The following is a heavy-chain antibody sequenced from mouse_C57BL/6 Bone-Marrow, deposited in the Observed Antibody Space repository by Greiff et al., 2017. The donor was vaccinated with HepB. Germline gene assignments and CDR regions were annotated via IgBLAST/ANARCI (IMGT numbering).Heavy chain of an antibody. D-gene: IGHD2-4*01. V-gene: IGHV1-85*01. CDR3: ARRGYDYGAWFAY. Sequence: VQLQQSGPELVKPGASVKLSCKASGYTFTSYDINWVKQRPGQGLEWIGWIYPRDGSTKYNEKFKGKATLTVDTPSSTAYMELHSLTSEDSAVYFCARRGYDYGAWFAYWGQGTLVTVSA. CDR1: GYTFTSYD. J-gene: IGHJ3*01. CDR2: IYPRDGST.